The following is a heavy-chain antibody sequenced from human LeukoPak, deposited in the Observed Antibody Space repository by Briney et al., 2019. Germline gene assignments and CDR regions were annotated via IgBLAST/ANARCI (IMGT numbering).Heavy chain of an antibody. J-gene: IGHJ4*02. CDR3: VLGCSGGSCYPYYFDY. V-gene: IGHV1-69*13. CDR1: GGTFSSYA. Sequence: SVKVSCKASGGTFSSYAISWVRQAPGQGLEWMGGIIPIFGTANYAQKFQGRVTITADESTSTAYMELSSLRSEDTAVYYCVLGCSGGSCYPYYFDYWGQGTLVTVSS. CDR2: IIPIFGTA. D-gene: IGHD2-15*01.